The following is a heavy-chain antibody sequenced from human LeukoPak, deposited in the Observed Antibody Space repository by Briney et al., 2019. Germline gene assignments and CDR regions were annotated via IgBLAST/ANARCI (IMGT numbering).Heavy chain of an antibody. CDR3: ARDHHRRLYDSQARDTFDF. V-gene: IGHV3-48*01. J-gene: IGHJ3*01. CDR2: ISSSSTTI. Sequence: GGSLRLSCAASGFTFSSYSMNWVRQAPGKGLEWVSYISSSSTTIYYADSVKGRFTISRDNAKNSLYLRMNSLRAEDTAVYYCARDHHRRLYDSQARDTFDFWGQGTMVTVSS. D-gene: IGHD3-22*01. CDR1: GFTFSSYS.